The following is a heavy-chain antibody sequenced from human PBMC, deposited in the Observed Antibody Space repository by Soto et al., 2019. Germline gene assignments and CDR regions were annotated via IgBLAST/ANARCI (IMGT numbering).Heavy chain of an antibody. CDR3: AKGGVYGSGSYYQFDY. D-gene: IGHD3-10*01. J-gene: IGHJ4*02. CDR2: ISGSGGST. Sequence: GGSLRLSCAASGFTFSSYGMSWDRQAPGKGLEWVSVISGSGGSTSYADSVKGRFTVSRDNPKNTLYLQMNSLRAEDTAVYYCAKGGVYGSGSYYQFDYWGQGTLVTVSS. V-gene: IGHV3-23*01. CDR1: GFTFSSYG.